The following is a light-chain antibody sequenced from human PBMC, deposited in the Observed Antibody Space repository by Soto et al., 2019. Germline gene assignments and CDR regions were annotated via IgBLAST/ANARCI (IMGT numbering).Light chain of an antibody. CDR1: SSDVGGYNY. CDR2: DVN. J-gene: IGLJ2*01. CDR3: ASYTNRITLV. V-gene: IGLV2-14*03. Sequence: QYALTQPASVSGFPGQSITISCTGTSSDVGGYNYVSWYQHHPGKVPKLLIYDVNLRPPGISNRFSASKSGNTASLTISGIQADDEGYYYCASYTNRITLVFGGGTKLTVL.